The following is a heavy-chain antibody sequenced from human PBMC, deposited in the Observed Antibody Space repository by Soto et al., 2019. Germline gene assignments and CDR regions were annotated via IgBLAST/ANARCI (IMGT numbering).Heavy chain of an antibody. CDR3: ARGPRGYYALDV. CDR2: INFAGSST. CDR1: GFTFSDSW. Sequence: EVQLEESGGGLVQPGGSLRLSCAASGFTFSDSWMHWVRQAPGKGLVWVSRINFAGSSTNYADSVKGRFTISRDNAKNTLYLQMNSLRAEDTAVYYCARGPRGYYALDVWGQGTTVTVSS. V-gene: IGHV3-74*01. J-gene: IGHJ6*02.